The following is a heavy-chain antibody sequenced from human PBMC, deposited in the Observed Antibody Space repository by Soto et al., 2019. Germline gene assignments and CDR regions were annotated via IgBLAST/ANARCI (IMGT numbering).Heavy chain of an antibody. CDR3: AGRGYNYIDY. V-gene: IGHV4-31*03. CDR1: DGSISTGGYY. D-gene: IGHD5-12*01. Sequence: SETLSLTCTVSDGSISTGGYYWSWVRQHPGKGLEWIGYIFYSGITYYNPSLKSRVTISVDTSENQFSPKLNSVTAADTAVYYCAGRGYNYIDYWGQGTLVTVSS. CDR2: IFYSGIT. J-gene: IGHJ4*02.